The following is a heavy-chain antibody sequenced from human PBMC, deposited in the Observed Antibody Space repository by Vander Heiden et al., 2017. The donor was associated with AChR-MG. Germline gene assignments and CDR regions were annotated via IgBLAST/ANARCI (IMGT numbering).Heavy chain of an antibody. Sequence: QVHLQEPGPGLVKPSQTLSLTCTVSGASLVTGGYSGGWIRQHPGQGLEWIGYINHRGNAYYKPSLQSRVTISIDTSKNQFFLNMKTLTAADTAVYYCVRDPGADSSGSWGQGTLVTVSS. CDR1: GASLVTGGYS. V-gene: IGHV4-31*03. D-gene: IGHD3-22*01. J-gene: IGHJ4*02. CDR3: VRDPGADSSGS. CDR2: INHRGNA.